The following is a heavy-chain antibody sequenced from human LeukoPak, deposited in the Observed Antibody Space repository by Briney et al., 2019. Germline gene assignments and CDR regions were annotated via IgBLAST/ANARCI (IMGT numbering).Heavy chain of an antibody. CDR1: GGSSSGYY. CDR2: INHSGST. CDR3: ARFGIAVAEDY. Sequence: SETLSLTCAVYGGSSSGYYWSWIRQPPGKGLGWIGEINHSGSTNYNPSLKSRVTISVDTSKNQFSLKLSSVTAADTAVYYCARFGIAVAEDYWGQGTLVTVSS. J-gene: IGHJ4*02. V-gene: IGHV4-34*01. D-gene: IGHD6-19*01.